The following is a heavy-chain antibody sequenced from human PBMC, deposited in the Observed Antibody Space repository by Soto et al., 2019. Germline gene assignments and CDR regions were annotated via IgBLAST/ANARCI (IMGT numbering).Heavy chain of an antibody. J-gene: IGHJ4*02. D-gene: IGHD6-25*01. V-gene: IGHV4-31*03. CDR2: IYYSVST. Sequence: TLSLTCTVSGGSISSGGYYWSWIRQHPGKGLEWIGYIYYSVSTYYNPSLKSRVTISVDTSKNQFSLKLTSVTAADPAVYYCARGGYGPPVTFDYWGQGTLVTVSS. CDR1: GGSISSGGYY. CDR3: ARGGYGPPVTFDY.